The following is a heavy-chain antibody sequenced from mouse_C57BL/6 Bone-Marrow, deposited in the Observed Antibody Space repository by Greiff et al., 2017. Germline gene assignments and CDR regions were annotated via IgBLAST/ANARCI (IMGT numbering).Heavy chain of an antibody. V-gene: IGHV1-75*01. J-gene: IGHJ2*01. CDR3: AREGAMVIFDY. Sequence: QVQLKESGPELVKPGASVQISCKASGYTFTDYYINWVKQRPGQGLEWIGWIFPGSGSTYYNEKFKGKATLTVDKSSSTAYMLLSSLTSEDSAVYFCAREGAMVIFDYWGQGTTLTVSS. CDR2: IFPGSGST. D-gene: IGHD1-1*02. CDR1: GYTFTDYY.